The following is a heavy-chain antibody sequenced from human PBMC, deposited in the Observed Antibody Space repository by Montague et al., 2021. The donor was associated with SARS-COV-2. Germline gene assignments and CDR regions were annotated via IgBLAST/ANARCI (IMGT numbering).Heavy chain of an antibody. CDR3: ARRTYDILTGYDYGMDV. CDR1: GFSLSTSGVG. V-gene: IGHV2-5*02. CDR2: IYWDDDK. Sequence: PALVKPTQTLTLTCTLSGFSLSTSGVGVGWIRQPPGKALEWLALIYWDDDKRYSPYLKTRLTISKDTSKNQVVLTMTNMDPVDTATYYCARRTYDILTGYDYGMDVWGQGTTVTVSS. D-gene: IGHD3-9*01. J-gene: IGHJ6*02.